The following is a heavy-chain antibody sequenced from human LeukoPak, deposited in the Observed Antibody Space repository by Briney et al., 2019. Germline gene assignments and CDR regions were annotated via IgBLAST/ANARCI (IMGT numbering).Heavy chain of an antibody. CDR3: TTVGWMEWLVLEYFQH. V-gene: IGHV3-74*01. CDR1: GFTFSSNW. Sequence: PGGSLRLSCAASGFTFSSNWMHWVRLAPGKGLVWVSRINTDGSITTYADSVKGRFTISRDNAKNALYLQMSSLRVEDTAVYYCTTVGWMEWLVLEYFQHWGQGTLVTVSS. CDR2: INTDGSIT. D-gene: IGHD6-19*01. J-gene: IGHJ1*01.